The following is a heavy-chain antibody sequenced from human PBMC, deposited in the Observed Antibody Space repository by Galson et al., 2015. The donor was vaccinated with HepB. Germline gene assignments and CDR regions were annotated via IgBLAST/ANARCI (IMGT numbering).Heavy chain of an antibody. Sequence: SVKVSCKASGYTFTSYYMHWVRQAPGQGLEWMGIINPSGGSTSYAQKFQGRVTMTRDTSTSTVYMELSSLRSEDTAVYYCAFRPPLEMATQDAFDIWGQGTMVTVSS. D-gene: IGHD5-24*01. J-gene: IGHJ3*02. CDR1: GYTFTSYY. V-gene: IGHV1-46*03. CDR3: AFRPPLEMATQDAFDI. CDR2: INPSGGST.